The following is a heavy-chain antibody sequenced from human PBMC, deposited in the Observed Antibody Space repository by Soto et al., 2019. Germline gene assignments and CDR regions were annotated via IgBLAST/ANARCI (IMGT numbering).Heavy chain of an antibody. D-gene: IGHD7-27*01. CDR1: GFSLNTGGGG. CDR3: AHRPNWGINGLGA. V-gene: IGHV2-5*01. CDR2: IYWNDDK. J-gene: IGHJ6*02. Sequence: QITLKESGPTRVKPTQTLTLTCTLSGFSLNTGGGGVVWIRQPPGKALEWLALIYWNDDKRYSPSLKNRLTITKDTSRNQVVLTMTNMAPDDTGTYYCAHRPNWGINGLGAWGQGTTVPVSS.